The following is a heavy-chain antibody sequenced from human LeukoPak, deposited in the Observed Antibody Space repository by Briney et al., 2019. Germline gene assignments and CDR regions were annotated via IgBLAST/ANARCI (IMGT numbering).Heavy chain of an antibody. D-gene: IGHD6-19*01. Sequence: PGGSLRLSCAASGFTFGSYAMSWVRQAPGKGLEWVSAISGSGGSTYYADSVKGRFTISRDNSKNTLYLQMNSLRAEDTAVYYCAKDLDSSGWFLIFDYWGQGTLVTVSS. CDR3: AKDLDSSGWFLIFDY. CDR1: GFTFGSYA. J-gene: IGHJ4*02. V-gene: IGHV3-23*01. CDR2: ISGSGGST.